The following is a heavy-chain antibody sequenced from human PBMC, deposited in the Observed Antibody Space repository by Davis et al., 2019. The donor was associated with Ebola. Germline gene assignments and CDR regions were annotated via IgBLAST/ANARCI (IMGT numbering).Heavy chain of an antibody. D-gene: IGHD2-15*01. CDR3: GRGLHTFYYYYMDV. CDR2: IIPIFGTA. V-gene: IGHV1-69*05. CDR1: GGTFSSYA. J-gene: IGHJ6*03. Sequence: SVKVSCKASGGTFSSYAISWVRQAPGQGLEWMGGIIPIFGTANYAQKLQGRVTMTTDTSTSTAYMELRSLRSEDTAVYYCGRGLHTFYYYYMDVWGKGTTVTVSS.